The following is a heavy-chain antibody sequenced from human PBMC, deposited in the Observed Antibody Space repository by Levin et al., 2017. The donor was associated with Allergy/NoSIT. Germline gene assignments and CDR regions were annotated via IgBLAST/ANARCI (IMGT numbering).Heavy chain of an antibody. Sequence: GGSLRLSCAASGFTFSSYWMHWVRQAPGKGLVWVSRINSDGSSTSYADSVKGRFTISRDNAKNTLYLQMNSLRAEDTAVYYCAREYCTNGVCYHFDYWGQGTLVTVSS. J-gene: IGHJ4*02. CDR3: AREYCTNGVCYHFDY. CDR2: INSDGSST. V-gene: IGHV3-74*01. CDR1: GFTFSSYW. D-gene: IGHD2-8*01.